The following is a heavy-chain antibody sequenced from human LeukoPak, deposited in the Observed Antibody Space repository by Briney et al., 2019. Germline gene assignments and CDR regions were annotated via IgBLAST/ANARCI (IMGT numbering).Heavy chain of an antibody. Sequence: GGSLRLSCAASGFTFSSYWMYWVRQAPGKGPVWVARINTDGSSLNYADSVKGRFTISRGNAKNTLYLQMNSLGAEDTAVYYCARRINSYDSSGYYYVRYFDSWGQGTLVAVSS. CDR1: GFTFSSYW. CDR2: INTDGSSL. CDR3: ARRINSYDSSGYYYVRYFDS. V-gene: IGHV3-74*01. J-gene: IGHJ4*02. D-gene: IGHD3-22*01.